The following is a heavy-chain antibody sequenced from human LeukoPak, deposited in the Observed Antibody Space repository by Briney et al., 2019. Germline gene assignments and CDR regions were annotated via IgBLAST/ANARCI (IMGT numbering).Heavy chain of an antibody. J-gene: IGHJ5*02. D-gene: IGHD3-3*01. CDR2: IYYSGST. CDR3: AREYKTFKIFGVVDDGFDP. V-gene: IGHV4-39*07. CDR1: GGSISHTNYY. Sequence: SETLSLTCTVSGGSISHTNYYWGWIRQPPGKGLEWIGSIYYSGSTYYNPSLKSRITISLDTSKNQFSLKLSSVTAADTALYYCAREYKTFKIFGVVDDGFDPWGQGTLLTVSS.